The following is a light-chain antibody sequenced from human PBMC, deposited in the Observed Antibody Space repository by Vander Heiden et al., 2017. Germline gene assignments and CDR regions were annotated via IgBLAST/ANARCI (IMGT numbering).Light chain of an antibody. CDR3: QQYVTSPWT. CDR2: EAS. J-gene: IGKJ1*01. CDR1: QSVGAW. V-gene: IGKV1-5*03. Sequence: DIQMTQSPSTLSASVGDRVTITCRASQSVGAWLAWYKQRPGKAPNLLIYEASVLKSGVPSRFSGSGSGTEFTLTISNLQPDDCATYFCQQYVTSPWTFGQGTKVEIK.